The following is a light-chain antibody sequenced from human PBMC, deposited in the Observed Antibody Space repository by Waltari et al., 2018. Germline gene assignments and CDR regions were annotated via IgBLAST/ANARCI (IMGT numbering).Light chain of an antibody. CDR1: QSVSRT. V-gene: IGKV3-20*01. CDR2: DAS. CDR3: QKYETLPAT. Sequence: DIVLTHYPGTLSLYPGERATLSCRASQSVSRTLAWYQQKPGQAPRLLIYDASIRATGIPERFSGSGSGTDFSLTISRLEPEDIAVYYCQKYETLPATFGQGTKVEIK. J-gene: IGKJ1*01.